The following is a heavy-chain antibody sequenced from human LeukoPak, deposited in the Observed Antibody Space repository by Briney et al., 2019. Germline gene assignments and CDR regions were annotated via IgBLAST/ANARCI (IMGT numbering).Heavy chain of an antibody. D-gene: IGHD3-3*01. V-gene: IGHV4-39*07. J-gene: IGHJ4*02. CDR1: GGSISSSSYY. Sequence: SETLSLTCTVSGGSISSSSYYWSWIRQRPGKGLEWIGEINHSGSTNYNPSLKSRVTISVDTSKNQFSLKLSSVTAADTAVYYCARERRLRFLEWLPSGFDYWGQGTLVTVSS. CDR2: INHSGST. CDR3: ARERRLRFLEWLPSGFDY.